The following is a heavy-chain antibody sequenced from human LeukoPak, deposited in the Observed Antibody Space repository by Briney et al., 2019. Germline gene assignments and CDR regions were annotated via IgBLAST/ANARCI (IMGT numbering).Heavy chain of an antibody. CDR3: ARDPFSRERYYGSYLDY. J-gene: IGHJ4*02. D-gene: IGHD3-10*01. V-gene: IGHV3-33*01. CDR2: IWYDGSNK. CDR1: GFTFSSYG. Sequence: PGRSLRPSCAASGFTFSSYGMHWVRQAPGKGLEWVALIWYDGSNKYYADSVKGRFTISRDKSKNTLYLQMNRLRAEDTAVYYCARDPFSRERYYGSYLDYWGQGTLVTVSS.